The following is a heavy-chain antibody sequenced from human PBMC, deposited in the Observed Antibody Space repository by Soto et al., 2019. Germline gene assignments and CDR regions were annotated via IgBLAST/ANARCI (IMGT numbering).Heavy chain of an antibody. J-gene: IGHJ4*02. D-gene: IGHD3-22*01. Sequence: GASVKVSCKASGYTFTSYAMHWVRQAPGQRLEWMGWINAGNGNTKYSQKFQGRVTITRDTSASTAYMELSSLRAEDTAVYYCARDGRGTMILLTRFDHWGQGTLVTV. CDR2: INAGNGNT. V-gene: IGHV1-3*01. CDR3: ARDGRGTMILLTRFDH. CDR1: GYTFTSYA.